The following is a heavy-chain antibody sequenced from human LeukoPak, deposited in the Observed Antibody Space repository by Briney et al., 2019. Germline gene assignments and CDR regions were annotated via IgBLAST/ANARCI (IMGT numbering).Heavy chain of an antibody. V-gene: IGHV3-33*01. J-gene: IGHJ4*02. CDR1: GFTFSSYG. D-gene: IGHD4-17*01. CDR3: ARANTYGDYYCPFAS. CDR2: IWYDGSNK. Sequence: GGSLRLSCAASGFTFSSYGMHWVRQAPGKGLEGVAVIWYDGSNKYYADSVKGRFTISRDNSKNTMDLQMNSLRAEDTAVYYCARANTYGDYYCPFASWGQGTLVTVSS.